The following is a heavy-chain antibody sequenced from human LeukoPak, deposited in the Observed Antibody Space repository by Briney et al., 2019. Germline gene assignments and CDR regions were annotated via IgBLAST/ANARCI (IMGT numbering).Heavy chain of an antibody. CDR3: ARVPRNIAARLSYYYMDV. V-gene: IGHV1-8*01. Sequence: GASVKVSCKASGYTFTSYDINWVRQATGQGLEWMGWMNPNSGNTGYARKFQGRVTMTRNTSISTAYMELSSLRSEDTAVYYCARVPRNIAARLSYYYMDVWGKGTTVTVSS. J-gene: IGHJ6*03. D-gene: IGHD6-6*01. CDR1: GYTFTSYD. CDR2: MNPNSGNT.